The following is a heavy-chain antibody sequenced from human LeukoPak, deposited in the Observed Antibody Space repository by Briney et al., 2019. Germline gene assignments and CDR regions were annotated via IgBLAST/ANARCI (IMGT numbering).Heavy chain of an antibody. J-gene: IGHJ4*02. V-gene: IGHV3-53*01. Sequence: GGSLRLSCAASGFIFSSYGMHWVRQAPGKGLEWVSVIYSGGTTYYADSVKGRFTISRDNSNNTLYLQMNSLRAEDTAVYYCARAPPEKCSGGSCYSLDYWGQGTLVTVSS. CDR1: GFIFSSYG. D-gene: IGHD2-15*01. CDR2: IYSGGTT. CDR3: ARAPPEKCSGGSCYSLDY.